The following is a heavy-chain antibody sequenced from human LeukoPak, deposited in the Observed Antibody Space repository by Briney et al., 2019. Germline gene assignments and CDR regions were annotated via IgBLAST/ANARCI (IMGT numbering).Heavy chain of an antibody. CDR3: ARGRIVVPAAIPEAFGI. J-gene: IGHJ3*02. CDR2: IYTSGST. D-gene: IGHD2-2*02. Sequence: SQTLSLTCTVSGGSISSGSYYWSWIRQPAGKGLEWIGRIYTSGSTNYNPSLKSRVTISVDTSKNQFSLKLSSVTATDTAVYYCARGRIVVPAAIPEAFGIWGQGTMVTVSS. V-gene: IGHV4-61*02. CDR1: GGSISSGSYY.